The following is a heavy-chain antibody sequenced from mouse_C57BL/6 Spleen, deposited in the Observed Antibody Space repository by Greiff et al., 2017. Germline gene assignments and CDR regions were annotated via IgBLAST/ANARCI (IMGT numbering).Heavy chain of an antibody. J-gene: IGHJ2*01. CDR3: ARGDTTDYLDY. Sequence: VNVVESGAELARPGASVKLSCKASGYTFTSYGISWVKQRTGQGLEWIGEIYPKSGNTYYNEKFKGKATLTADKSSSTAYMELRSLTSEDSAVYFCARGDTTDYLDYWGQGTTLTVSS. D-gene: IGHD1-1*01. V-gene: IGHV1-81*01. CDR1: GYTFTSYG. CDR2: IYPKSGNT.